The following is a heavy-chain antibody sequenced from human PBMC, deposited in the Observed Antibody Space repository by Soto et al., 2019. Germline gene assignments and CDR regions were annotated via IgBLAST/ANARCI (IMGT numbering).Heavy chain of an antibody. CDR3: AKVYRGYYSTLDY. D-gene: IGHD3-22*01. J-gene: IGHJ4*02. CDR1: GFTFSSYG. CDR2: ISYDGSNK. V-gene: IGHV3-30*18. Sequence: QVQLVESGGGVVQPGRSLRLSCAASGFTFSSYGMHWVRQAPGKGLEWVAVISYDGSNKYYADAVKGRFTISRDNSKNTLYLQMNSRRAEDTAVYYCAKVYRGYYSTLDYWGQGTLVTFSS.